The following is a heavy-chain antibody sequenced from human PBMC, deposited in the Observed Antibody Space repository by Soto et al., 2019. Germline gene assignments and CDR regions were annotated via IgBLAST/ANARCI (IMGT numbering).Heavy chain of an antibody. Sequence: EVQLVESGGGLVKPGGSLRLSCAASGFIFSSYSMNWVRQAPGKGLEWVSSISSSSSYIYYADSVKGRFTISRDNAKNSLYLQMNSLRAEDTAVYYCARGHEGGFDPWGQGTLVTVSS. CDR3: ARGHEGGFDP. CDR1: GFIFSSYS. J-gene: IGHJ5*02. CDR2: ISSSSSYI. V-gene: IGHV3-21*01.